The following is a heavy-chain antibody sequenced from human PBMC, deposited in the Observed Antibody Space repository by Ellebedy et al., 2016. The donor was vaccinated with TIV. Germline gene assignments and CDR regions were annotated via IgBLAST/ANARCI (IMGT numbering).Heavy chain of an antibody. CDR1: GYTFTSYY. J-gene: IGHJ3*02. Sequence: AASVKVSCKASGYTFTSYYMHWVRQAPGQGLEWMGRINLSDGSTSYAQKFQGRVTLTEDTSTDTAYMELSSLRSQDTAVYYCALFLGIAAPNDAFDIWGQGTMVTVSS. D-gene: IGHD6-13*01. CDR2: INLSDGST. V-gene: IGHV1-46*01. CDR3: ALFLGIAAPNDAFDI.